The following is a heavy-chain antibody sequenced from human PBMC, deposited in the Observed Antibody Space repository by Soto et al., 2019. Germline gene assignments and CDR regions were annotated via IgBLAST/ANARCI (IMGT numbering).Heavy chain of an antibody. V-gene: IGHV1-69*13. D-gene: IGHD6-6*01. J-gene: IGHJ6*02. CDR3: ARSSGPYYYYYGMDV. Sequence: ASVKVSCKASGGAFSSYAISWVRQAPVQGLEWMGWIIPIFGTANYAQKFQGRVTITADESTSTAYMELSSRRSEDTAVYYCARSSGPYYYYYGMDVWGQGTTVNVSS. CDR1: GGAFSSYA. CDR2: IIPIFGTA.